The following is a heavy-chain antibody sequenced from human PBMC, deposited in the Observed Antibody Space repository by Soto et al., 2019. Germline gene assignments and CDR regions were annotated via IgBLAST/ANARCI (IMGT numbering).Heavy chain of an antibody. Sequence: QVQLQQWGAGLLKPSETLSLTCAVYGGSFSGYYWSWIRQPPGKGLEWIGEINHSGSTNYNPSLKSRVTISVDTSNNQFALKLSSVTAADTAVYYCAVTTDYYYYMDVWGKGTTVTVSS. J-gene: IGHJ6*03. V-gene: IGHV4-34*01. CDR2: INHSGST. CDR3: AVTTDYYYYMDV. D-gene: IGHD1-1*01. CDR1: GGSFSGYY.